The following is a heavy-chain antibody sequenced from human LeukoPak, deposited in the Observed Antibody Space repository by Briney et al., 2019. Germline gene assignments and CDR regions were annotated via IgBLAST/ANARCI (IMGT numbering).Heavy chain of an antibody. CDR3: ASSSRDYFDY. CDR1: GGTSSSYA. CDR2: IIPIFGTA. V-gene: IGHV1-69*13. D-gene: IGHD6-6*01. J-gene: IGHJ4*02. Sequence: ASVKVSCKASGGTSSSYAISWVRQAPGQGLEWMGGIIPIFGTANYAQKFQGRVTITADESTSTAYMELSSLRSEDTAVYYCASSSRDYFDYWGQGTLVTVSS.